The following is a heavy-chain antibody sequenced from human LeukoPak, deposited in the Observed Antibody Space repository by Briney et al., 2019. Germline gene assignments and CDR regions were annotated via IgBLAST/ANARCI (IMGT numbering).Heavy chain of an antibody. Sequence: SVKVSCKASGGTFSSYAISWVRQAPGQGLEWMGGIIPIFGTANYAQKFQGRVTITADESTSTAYMELSSLRSEDTAVYYCARVVGWATITPYGMDVWGQGTTVTVSS. J-gene: IGHJ6*02. D-gene: IGHD5-12*01. CDR2: IIPIFGTA. V-gene: IGHV1-69*13. CDR3: ARVVGWATITPYGMDV. CDR1: GGTFSSYA.